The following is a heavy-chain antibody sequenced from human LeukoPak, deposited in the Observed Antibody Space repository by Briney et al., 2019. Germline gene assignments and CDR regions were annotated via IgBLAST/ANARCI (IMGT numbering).Heavy chain of an antibody. V-gene: IGHV3-53*01. J-gene: IGHJ4*02. CDR3: ARGPSGYHNT. CDR2: IYSGTI. Sequence: GGSLRLSCTVSGFTVSSNSMSWVRQAPGKGLEWVSFIYSGTIHYSDSVKGRFTISRDNSKNTLYLQMNSLRAEDTAVYYCARGPSGYHNTGGQGTLVTVSS. CDR1: GFTVSSNS. D-gene: IGHD5-12*01.